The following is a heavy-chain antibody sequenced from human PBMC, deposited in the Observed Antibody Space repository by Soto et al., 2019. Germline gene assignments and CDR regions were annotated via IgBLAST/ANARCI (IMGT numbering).Heavy chain of an antibody. V-gene: IGHV1-69*13. CDR3: ARSTPGAHYDSSGYYFDY. Sequence: SVKVSCKASGGTFSSYAISWVRQAPGQGLEWMGGIVPIFGTANYAQKFQGRVTITADESTSTAYMELSSLRSEDTAVYYCARSTPGAHYDSSGYYFDYWGQGTLVTVS. CDR1: GGTFSSYA. CDR2: IVPIFGTA. D-gene: IGHD3-22*01. J-gene: IGHJ4*02.